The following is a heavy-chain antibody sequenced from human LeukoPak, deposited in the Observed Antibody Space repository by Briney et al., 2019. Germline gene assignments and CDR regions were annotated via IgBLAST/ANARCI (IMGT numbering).Heavy chain of an antibody. V-gene: IGHV4-39*01. Sequence: SETLSLTCSVCGGSISDGLYYWGWLRQPPGKGLQWIASIYYSGNTYYNPSLRSRVTISRDTSKNQFFLTLTSVTAADTAVYFCARRPGSYESGHGDDNWGQGILVTVSS. J-gene: IGHJ4*02. CDR2: IYYSGNT. D-gene: IGHD3-3*01. CDR1: GGSISDGLYY. CDR3: ARRPGSYESGHGDDN.